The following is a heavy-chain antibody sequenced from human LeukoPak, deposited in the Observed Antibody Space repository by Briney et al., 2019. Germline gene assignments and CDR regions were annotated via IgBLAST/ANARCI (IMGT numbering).Heavy chain of an antibody. V-gene: IGHV4-39*07. Sequence: PSETLSLTCTVSGGSISSHTYYWAFIRQPPVKGLEWIATIYYSGTTYYNPSLKSRVTISLDTSRNQFSLNLNSVTAADTAVYYCAKGGPDYGAGSPEYNWFDPWGQGTLVTVSS. CDR3: AKGGPDYGAGSPEYNWFDP. CDR1: GGSISSHTYY. CDR2: IYYSGTT. J-gene: IGHJ5*02. D-gene: IGHD3-10*01.